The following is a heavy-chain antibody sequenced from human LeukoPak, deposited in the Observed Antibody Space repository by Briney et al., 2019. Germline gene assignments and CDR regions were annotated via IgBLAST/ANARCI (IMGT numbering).Heavy chain of an antibody. CDR1: GGSFSGYY. V-gene: IGHV4-34*01. CDR3: ASRLWFGEFK. J-gene: IGHJ4*02. D-gene: IGHD3-10*01. CDR2: INHSGST. Sequence: SETLSLTRAVYGGSFSGYYWSWIRQPPGEGLEWIGEINHSGSTNYNPSLKSRVTISVDTSKNQFSLKLSSVTAADTAVCYCASRLWFGEFKWGQGTLVTVSS.